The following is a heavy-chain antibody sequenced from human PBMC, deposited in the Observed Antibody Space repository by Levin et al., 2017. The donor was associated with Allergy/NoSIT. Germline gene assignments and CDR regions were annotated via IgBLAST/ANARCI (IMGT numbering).Heavy chain of an antibody. CDR1: GYTLTELS. CDR2: FDPEDGET. CDR3: ATELRAYGDYLLAGVKYFQH. J-gene: IGHJ1*01. Sequence: ASVKVSCKVSGYTLTELSMHWVRQAPGKGLEWMGGFDPEDGETIYAQKFQGRVTMTEDTSTDTAYMELSSLRSEDTAVYYCATELRAYGDYLLAGVKYFQHWGQGTLVTVSS. V-gene: IGHV1-24*01. D-gene: IGHD4-17*01.